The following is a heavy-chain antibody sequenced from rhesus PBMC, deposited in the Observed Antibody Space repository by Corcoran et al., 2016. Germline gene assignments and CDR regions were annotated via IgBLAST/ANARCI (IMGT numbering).Heavy chain of an antibody. CDR1: GFTFSDYY. CDR3: TTGVITYFDY. CDR2: IRSKAYGRTA. J-gene: IGHJ4*01. V-gene: IGHV3-184*01. D-gene: IGHD3-34*01. Sequence: EVQLVESGGGLVQPGGSLRLSCAASGFTFSDYYMYWVRQAPGKGLEWVGFIRSKAYGRTAGYAASVKGRFTISRDDSKSIAYLQMSSLKTEDTAVYYCTTGVITYFDYWGQGVLVTVSS.